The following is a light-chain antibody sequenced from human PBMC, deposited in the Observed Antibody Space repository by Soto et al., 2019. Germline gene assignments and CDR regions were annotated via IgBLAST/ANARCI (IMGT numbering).Light chain of an antibody. J-gene: IGKJ4*01. CDR2: GAS. V-gene: IGKV3-20*01. Sequence: IVLTQSPATLSLSPGEGATLSCTASQHVTTTYIAWYQQKFGQAPRLLIYGASTRATGTPDRFTGGGFGTDFTLTISRVEPEDFAVYYCQQYDSSFTFGGGTKVE. CDR3: QQYDSSFT. CDR1: QHVTTTY.